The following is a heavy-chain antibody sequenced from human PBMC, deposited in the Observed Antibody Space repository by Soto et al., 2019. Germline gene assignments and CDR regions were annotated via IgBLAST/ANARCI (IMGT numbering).Heavy chain of an antibody. D-gene: IGHD6-13*01. J-gene: IGHJ4*02. CDR3: ARVSRRWCYFDY. V-gene: IGHV4-59*01. CDR2: IYYSGST. Sequence: SETLSLTCTVSGGSISSYYWSWIRQPPGKGLEWIGYIYYSGSTNYNPSLKSRVTISVNTSKNQFSLKLTSVTAADTAVYYCARVSRRWCYFDYGGQEPLVPVSS. CDR1: GGSISSYY.